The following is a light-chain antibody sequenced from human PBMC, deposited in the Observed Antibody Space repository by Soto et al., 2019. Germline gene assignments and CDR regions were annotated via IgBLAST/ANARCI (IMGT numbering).Light chain of an antibody. CDR2: AAS. CDR3: QKYKSAWK. J-gene: IGKJ1*01. Sequence: DIQMTQSPSSLSASVGYRVTITCRSSQGISNYLAWYHQKPGKVPKLLIYAASTLQSGVPSRFSGSGYGTDFTLTISSLQPEDVETYYCQKYKSAWKFGQGTKV. CDR1: QGISNY. V-gene: IGKV1-27*01.